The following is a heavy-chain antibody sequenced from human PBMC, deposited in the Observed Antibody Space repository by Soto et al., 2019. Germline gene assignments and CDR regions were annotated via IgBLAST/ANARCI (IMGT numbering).Heavy chain of an antibody. V-gene: IGHV4-59*12. J-gene: IGHJ4*02. CDR2: IYHSGST. CDR1: GPSISTYR. CDR3: AREVVVAATMGYYFDY. Sequence: PSETLSLICSVCGPSISTYRYSWIRQPPGKGLEWIGYIYHSGSTYYNPSLKSRVTISVDRSKNQFSLKLSSVTAADTAVYYCAREVVVAATMGYYFDYWGQGTLVTVSS. D-gene: IGHD2-15*01.